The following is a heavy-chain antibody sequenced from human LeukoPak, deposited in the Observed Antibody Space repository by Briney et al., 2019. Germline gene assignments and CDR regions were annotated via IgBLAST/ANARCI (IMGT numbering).Heavy chain of an antibody. V-gene: IGHV3-23*01. CDR1: GFTFNNYA. J-gene: IGHJ4*02. CDR3: AKRSSQSYSLDY. Sequence: GGSLRLSCAASGFTFNNYAMSWVRQAPGKGLEWVSAISSGGSNTYYADSVKGRFTISRVNSKSTLYLQMNSLRAEDTAVYYCAKRSSQSYSLDYWGQGILVTVSP. D-gene: IGHD3-10*01. CDR2: ISSGGSNT.